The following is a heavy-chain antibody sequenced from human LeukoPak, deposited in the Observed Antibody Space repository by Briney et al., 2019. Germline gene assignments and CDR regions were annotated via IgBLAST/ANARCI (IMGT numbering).Heavy chain of an antibody. CDR1: GFTFSDYY. Sequence: GGSLRLSCAASGFTFSDYYMSWIRQAPGKGLEWVSYISSSGSTIYYADSVKGRFTISRDNAKNSLYLQMNSLRAEDTAVYYCAIQFRHDFWSSYFYYYYYYMDVWGKGTTVTVSS. V-gene: IGHV3-11*01. J-gene: IGHJ6*03. D-gene: IGHD3-3*01. CDR3: AIQFRHDFWSSYFYYYYYYMDV. CDR2: ISSSGSTI.